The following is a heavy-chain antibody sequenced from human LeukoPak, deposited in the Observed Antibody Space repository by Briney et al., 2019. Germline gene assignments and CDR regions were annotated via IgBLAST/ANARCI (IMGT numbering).Heavy chain of an antibody. Sequence: GRSLRLSCAASGFTFSSYAMHWVRQAPGKGLEWVAVISYDGSNKYYADSVKGRFTISRDNSKNTLYLRMNSLRAEDTAVYYCARDRVGATSDYWGQGTLVTVSS. CDR3: ARDRVGATSDY. J-gene: IGHJ4*02. V-gene: IGHV3-30*01. D-gene: IGHD1-26*01. CDR2: ISYDGSNK. CDR1: GFTFSSYA.